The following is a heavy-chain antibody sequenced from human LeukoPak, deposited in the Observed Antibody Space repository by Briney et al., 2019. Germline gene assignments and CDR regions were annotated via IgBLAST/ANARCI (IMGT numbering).Heavy chain of an antibody. CDR3: ARDQNEGYGDYFYYFDY. CDR2: IYSGGST. J-gene: IGHJ4*02. Sequence: GGSLRLSCAVSGINVSSNYLNWVRQAPGKGPEWVSVIYSGGSTYYADSVKGRFTISRDNSKNTLYLQMNSLRAEDTAVYYCARDQNEGYGDYFYYFDYWGQGTLVTVSS. CDR1: GINVSSNY. V-gene: IGHV3-66*01. D-gene: IGHD4-17*01.